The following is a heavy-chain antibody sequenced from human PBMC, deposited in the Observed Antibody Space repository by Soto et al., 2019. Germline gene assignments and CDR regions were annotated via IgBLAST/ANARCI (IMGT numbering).Heavy chain of an antibody. CDR1: GYTFTSYD. V-gene: IGHV1-8*01. CDR2: MNPNSGNT. D-gene: IGHD5-18*01. Sequence: QVQLVQSGAEVKKPGASVKVSCKASGYTFTSYDINWVRQATGQGLEWMGWMNPNSGNTGYAQKFQGRVTMTRNTSISTAYREMSSMRSADTAVYYCAALDSYGSPCDYWCQGTLVTFSS. CDR3: AALDSYGSPCDY. J-gene: IGHJ4*02.